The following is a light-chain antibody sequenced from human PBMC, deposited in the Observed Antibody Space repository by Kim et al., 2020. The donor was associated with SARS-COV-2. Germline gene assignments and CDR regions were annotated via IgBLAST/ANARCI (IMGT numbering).Light chain of an antibody. J-gene: IGKJ2*03. V-gene: IGKV4-1*01. CDR3: QQYYSTPPS. CDR2: WES. Sequence: DIVMTQSPDSLAVSLGERATLNCKSSQTVLYNSNNKNYLAWYQQKPGQAPKLLIYWESIRESGVSDRFSGSGSETDFTLTISSLQAEDVAVYYGQQYYSTPPSFGQGTKLEI. CDR1: QTVLYNSNNKNY.